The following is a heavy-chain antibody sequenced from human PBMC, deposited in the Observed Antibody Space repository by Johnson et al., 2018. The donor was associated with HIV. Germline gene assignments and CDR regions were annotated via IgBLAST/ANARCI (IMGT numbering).Heavy chain of an antibody. CDR2: ISWNSGSI. CDR3: AKGAQWLVLLDAFDI. Sequence: VQLVESGGGLVQPGGSLRLSCAASGFTFDDYAMHWVRQAPGKGLEWVSGISWNSGSIGYADSVKGRFTISRDNAKNSLYLQMNSLRAEDTALYYCAKGAQWLVLLDAFDIWGQGTMVTVSS. CDR1: GFTFDDYA. V-gene: IGHV3-9*01. D-gene: IGHD6-19*01. J-gene: IGHJ3*02.